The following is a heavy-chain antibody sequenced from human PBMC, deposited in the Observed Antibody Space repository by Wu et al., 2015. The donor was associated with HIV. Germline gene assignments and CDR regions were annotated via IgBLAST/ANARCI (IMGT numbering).Heavy chain of an antibody. CDR1: GYTFNSYG. CDR2: IRTYNGNT. V-gene: IGHV1-18*01. D-gene: IGHD5-18*01. J-gene: IGHJ2*01. CDR3: ARVDIAMVRYWYFDL. Sequence: QIQLVQSGAEVKKPGASVKVSCKASGYTFNSYGISWVRQAPGHTFEWMGWIRTYNGNTNYAQKFQDRVTMGTDTSTRTAYMELRGLRSDDTAVYFCARVDIAMVRYWYFDLWGQGTMVTVSS.